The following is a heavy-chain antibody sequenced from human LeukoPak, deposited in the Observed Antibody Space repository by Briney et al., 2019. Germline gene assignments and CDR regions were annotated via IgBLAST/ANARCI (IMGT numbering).Heavy chain of an antibody. J-gene: IGHJ6*03. CDR1: GYTFTEYY. CDR3: ARDGESRIVCSNGYMDV. Sequence: ASVTVSFMASGYTFTEYYMHWVRQAGGQGLEGMGCINPSSGGTNDAQKFQGRVIMTRDTSISTDYMELSRMSSDNTAVYYGARDGESRIVCSNGYMDVWGQGTTATVSS. CDR2: INPSSGGT. D-gene: IGHD2-15*01. V-gene: IGHV1-2*02.